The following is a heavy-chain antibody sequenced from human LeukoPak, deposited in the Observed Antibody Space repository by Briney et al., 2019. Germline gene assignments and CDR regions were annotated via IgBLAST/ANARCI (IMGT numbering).Heavy chain of an antibody. D-gene: IGHD6-6*01. CDR2: ISYDGSNK. CDR3: AKDQQLGGFDY. V-gene: IGHV3-30*18. J-gene: IGHJ4*02. CDR1: GFTFSSYG. Sequence: PGGSLRLSCAASGFTFSSYGMHWVRQAPGKGLEWVAVISYDGSNKYYADSVKGRFTISRDNSKNTLYLQMNSLRAEDTAVYYCAKDQQLGGFDYWGQGTLVTVSS.